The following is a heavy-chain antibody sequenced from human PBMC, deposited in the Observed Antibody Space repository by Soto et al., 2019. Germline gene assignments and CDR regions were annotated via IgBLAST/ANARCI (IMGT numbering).Heavy chain of an antibody. V-gene: IGHV1-69*13. Sequence: GASVKVSCKASGGTFSSYAISWVRQAPGQGLEWMGGIIPIFGTANYAQKFQGRVTITADESTSTAYMELSSLRSEDMAVYYCARLLGNLPAAILYYYGMDVWGQGTTVTVSS. CDR2: IIPIFGTA. J-gene: IGHJ6*02. CDR1: GGTFSSYA. D-gene: IGHD2-2*02. CDR3: ARLLGNLPAAILYYYGMDV.